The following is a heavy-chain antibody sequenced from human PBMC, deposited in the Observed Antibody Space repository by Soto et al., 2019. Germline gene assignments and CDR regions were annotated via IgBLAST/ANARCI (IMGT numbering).Heavy chain of an antibody. CDR3: ASGEVLCFAVY. CDR1: GYTFTSYA. V-gene: IGHV1-3*01. Sequence: QVQLVQSGAEVKKPGASVKVSCKASGYTFTSYAMHWVRQAPGQRLEWMGWINAGNGNTKYSQKFQGRVTITRDTAGSTAYMELSSLRSEDTAVYYCASGEVLCFAVYWGQGTLVTVSS. J-gene: IGHJ4*02. D-gene: IGHD3-10*01. CDR2: INAGNGNT.